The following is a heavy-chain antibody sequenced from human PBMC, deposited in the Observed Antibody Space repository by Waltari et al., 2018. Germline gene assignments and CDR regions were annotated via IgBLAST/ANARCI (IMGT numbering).Heavy chain of an antibody. J-gene: IGHJ6*02. CDR3: ARVSLRDYYYGMDV. Sequence: EVQLVETGGGLIQPGGSLTSSCAASELIAIRHYMSWVRQAPGKGLEWVSVIYSGGGTHYAGSVKGRFTISRDNSKNTLHLQMNSLRAEDTAVYYCARVSLRDYYYGMDVWGQGTTVTVSS. CDR2: IYSGGGT. V-gene: IGHV3-53*02. CDR1: ELIAIRHY.